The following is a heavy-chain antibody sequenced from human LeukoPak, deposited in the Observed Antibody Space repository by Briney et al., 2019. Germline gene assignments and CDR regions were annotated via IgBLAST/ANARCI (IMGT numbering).Heavy chain of an antibody. J-gene: IGHJ4*02. V-gene: IGHV4-34*01. CDR3: ARGWIAAAGSMWGYYFDY. CDR1: GGSFSGYY. D-gene: IGHD6-13*01. Sequence: SETLSLTCAVYGGSFSGYYWSWIRQPPGKGLEWIGEINHSGSTNYNPSLKSRVTISVDTSKNQFSLKLSSVTAADTAVYYCARGWIAAAGSMWGYYFDYWGQGTLVTVSS. CDR2: INHSGST.